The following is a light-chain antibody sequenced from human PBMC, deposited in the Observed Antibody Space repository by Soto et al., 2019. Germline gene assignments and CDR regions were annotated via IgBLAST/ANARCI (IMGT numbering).Light chain of an antibody. CDR3: QQYGGSPVYT. CDR2: GAS. CDR1: QSVSSSD. V-gene: IGKV3-20*01. J-gene: IGKJ2*01. Sequence: EIVLTQSPGTLSLSPGDRATLSCRASQSVSSSDLAWYQQKPGQAPRLLIYGASTRATGIPDRFSGSGSGTDFTVTISRLEPEYFAVYYCQQYGGSPVYTFGQGTKLEIK.